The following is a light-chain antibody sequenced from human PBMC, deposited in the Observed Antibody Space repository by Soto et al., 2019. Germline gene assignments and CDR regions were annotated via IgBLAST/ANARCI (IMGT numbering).Light chain of an antibody. J-gene: IGKJ4*01. CDR1: QSISNF. V-gene: IGKV1-39*01. CDR3: QQSHTTPALI. Sequence: DIQMTQSPSSLSASVGDTVTITCRASQSISNFLNWYQQKAGKAPKVLIYGASTLQSGVPSRFSGSGSGTDLTLTISSLQPEDFGTYYCQQSHTTPALIFGGGTKVEIK. CDR2: GAS.